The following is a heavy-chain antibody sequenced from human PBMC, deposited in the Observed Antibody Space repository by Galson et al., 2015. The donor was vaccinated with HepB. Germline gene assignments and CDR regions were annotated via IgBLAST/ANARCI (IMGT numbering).Heavy chain of an antibody. CDR3: ARESKGGRAYAFDI. V-gene: IGHV7-4-1*02. D-gene: IGHD3-16*01. CDR1: GYTFTSYA. Sequence: SVKVSCKASGYTFTSYAMNWVRQAPGQGLEWMGWINTNTGNPTYAQGFTGRFVFSLDTSVSTAYLQISSLKAEDTAVYYCARESKGGRAYAFDIWGQGTMVTVSS. J-gene: IGHJ3*02. CDR2: INTNTGNP.